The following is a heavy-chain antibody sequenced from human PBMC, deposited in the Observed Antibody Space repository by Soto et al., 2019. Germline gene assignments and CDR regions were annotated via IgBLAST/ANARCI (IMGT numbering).Heavy chain of an antibody. CDR3: ARGHLGYYDSSGYWSFDY. CDR2: ISYDGSNK. V-gene: IGHV3-30*04. CDR1: GFTFSSYA. D-gene: IGHD3-22*01. J-gene: IGHJ4*02. Sequence: GGSLRLSCAASGFTFSSYAMHWVRQAPGKGLEWVAVISYDGSNKYYADSVKGRFTISRDNSKNTLYLQMNSLRAEDTAVYYCARGHLGYYDSSGYWSFDYWGQGTLVTVSS.